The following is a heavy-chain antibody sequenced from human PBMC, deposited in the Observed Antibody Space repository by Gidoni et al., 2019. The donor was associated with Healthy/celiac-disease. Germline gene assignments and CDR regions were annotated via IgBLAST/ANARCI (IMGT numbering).Heavy chain of an antibody. D-gene: IGHD2-2*01. CDR3: ARSYLDIVVVPAATPGYYYYMDV. CDR2: IIPIFGTA. Sequence: VQLVQSGAEVKNPGSSVKVSCMASGGTFGSYAISWARKAPGPGLELMGGIIPIFGTANYAQKCQGRVTITADKSTSTAYMELSSLRSEDTAVYYCARSYLDIVVVPAATPGYYYYMDVWGKGTTVTVSS. J-gene: IGHJ6*03. CDR1: GGTFGSYA. V-gene: IGHV1-69*06.